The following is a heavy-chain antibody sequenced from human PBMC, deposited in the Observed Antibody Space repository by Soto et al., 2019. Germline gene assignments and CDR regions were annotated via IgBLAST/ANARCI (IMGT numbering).Heavy chain of an antibody. CDR2: IYYSGST. CDR1: GGSISSYY. J-gene: IGHJ6*03. D-gene: IGHD4-17*01. Sequence: SETLSLTCTVSGGSISSYYWSWIRQPPGKGLEWIGYIYYSGSTNYNPSLKSRVTISVDTSKNQFSLKLSSVTAADTAVYYCARALTGDPVYMDVWGKGTTVTVSS. V-gene: IGHV4-59*01. CDR3: ARALTGDPVYMDV.